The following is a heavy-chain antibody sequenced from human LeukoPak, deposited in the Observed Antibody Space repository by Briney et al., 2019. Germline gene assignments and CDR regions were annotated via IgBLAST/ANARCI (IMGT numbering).Heavy chain of an antibody. Sequence: PGGSLRLSCAASGFTFSNYGLSWVRQAPGKGLEWVSDSNWNGARTGYGDSVKGRFTISRDNAKKSLYLQMNSLRAEDTALYYCARAGYGSGIYMDVWGKGTTVTISS. CDR2: SNWNGART. V-gene: IGHV3-20*04. J-gene: IGHJ6*03. CDR3: ARAGYGSGIYMDV. CDR1: GFTFSNYG. D-gene: IGHD3-10*01.